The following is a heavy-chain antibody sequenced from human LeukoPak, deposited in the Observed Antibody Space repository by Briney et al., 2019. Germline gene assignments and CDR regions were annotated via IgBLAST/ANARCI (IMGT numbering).Heavy chain of an antibody. V-gene: IGHV3-23*01. J-gene: IGHJ4*02. CDR2: ISGSGGST. CDR3: AKVPYRGFGELYIDY. CDR1: GFTFSSYA. Sequence: PGGSLRLSCAASGFTFSSYAMSWVRQAPGKGLEWVSAISGSGGSTYYADSVKGRFTTSRDNSKNTLYLQMNSLRAEDTAVYYCAKVPYRGFGELYIDYWGQGTLVTVSS. D-gene: IGHD3-10*01.